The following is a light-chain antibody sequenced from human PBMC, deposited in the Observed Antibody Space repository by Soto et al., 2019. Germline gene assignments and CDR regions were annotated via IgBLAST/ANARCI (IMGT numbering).Light chain of an antibody. CDR1: QSVSAY. CDR3: QEYDNWPPWT. V-gene: IGKV3-11*01. J-gene: IGKJ1*01. CDR2: DAS. Sequence: EIVLTQFPATLSLSPGERAALFCRASQSVSAYVAWYQQKPGQAPRLLIYDASNRATGIPDRFSGSGSGTEFTLTISGLESDDLAVYYCQEYDNWPPWTFGQGTKVDIK.